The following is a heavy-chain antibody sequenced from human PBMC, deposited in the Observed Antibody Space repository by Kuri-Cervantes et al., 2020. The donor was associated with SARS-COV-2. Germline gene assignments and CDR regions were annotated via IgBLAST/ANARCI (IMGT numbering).Heavy chain of an antibody. CDR1: GDTFRHYG. D-gene: IGHD3/OR15-3a*01. CDR3: ARECLDPRYWTGYFDV. V-gene: IGHV1-69*04. CDR2: IIPVLGII. Sequence: SVPVSCKASGDTFRHYGVNGVRQAPGHGLEWMGRIIPVLGIIYYAQQFQGRVIITADNSSSKAYMVLRSLKSDDTAVYDCARECLDPRYWTGYFDVWGQGTLVTVSS. J-gene: IGHJ5*01.